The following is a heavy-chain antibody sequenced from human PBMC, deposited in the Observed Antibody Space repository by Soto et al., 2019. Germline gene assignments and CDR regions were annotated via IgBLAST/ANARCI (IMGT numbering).Heavy chain of an antibody. CDR2: IYWDDDK. Sequence: QITLKESGPTLVKPTQTLTLTCTFSGFSLSTSGVGVAWIRQPPGRALEWLALIYWDDDKRYSLSLKTRLTITKDTSKNPVVRTMTNMDPVDTATYYCAHTPPDQWAVVFDYWGQGTLVTVSS. CDR3: AHTPPDQWAVVFDY. V-gene: IGHV2-5*02. CDR1: GFSLSTSGVG. J-gene: IGHJ4*02. D-gene: IGHD1-26*01.